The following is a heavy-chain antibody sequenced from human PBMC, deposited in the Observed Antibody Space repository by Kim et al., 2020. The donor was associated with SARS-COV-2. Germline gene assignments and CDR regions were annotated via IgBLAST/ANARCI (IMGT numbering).Heavy chain of an antibody. V-gene: IGHV3-23*01. CDR2: SDGIT. D-gene: IGHD2-21*02. CDR3: ARGVTY. J-gene: IGHJ4*02. Sequence: SDGITSYIDSVKGRFTISRDNSKNTVYLQMNNLRAEDTALYFCARGVTYWGQGTLVTVSP.